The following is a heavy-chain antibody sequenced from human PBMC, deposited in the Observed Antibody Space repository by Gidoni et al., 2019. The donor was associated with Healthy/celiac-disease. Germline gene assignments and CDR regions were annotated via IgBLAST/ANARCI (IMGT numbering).Heavy chain of an antibody. D-gene: IGHD3-10*01. CDR2: INPNSGGT. J-gene: IGHJ3*02. CDR1: GYTFTGYY. Sequence: QVQLVQSGAEVKKPGASVKVSCKASGYTFTGYYMHWVRQAPGQGLEWMGWINPNSGGTNYAQKFQGRVTMTRDTSISTAYMELSRLRSDDTAVYYCARVLYYYGSGSYHDAFDIWGQGTMVTVSS. CDR3: ARVLYYYGSGSYHDAFDI. V-gene: IGHV1-2*02.